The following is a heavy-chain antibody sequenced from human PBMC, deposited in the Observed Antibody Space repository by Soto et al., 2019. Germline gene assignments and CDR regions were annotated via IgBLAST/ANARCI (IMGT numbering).Heavy chain of an antibody. CDR3: ARVPDY. V-gene: IGHV4-30-2*01. Sequence: QLQLQASGSGLVKPSQTLSLTCAVSGGSISSGGYSWSWIRQPPGKGLEWIGYIYNSGSPYYNPSLKTRVTISVDRSKNQFSLKLSAVTAADTAVYCCARVPDYWGQGTLVTVSS. J-gene: IGHJ4*02. CDR2: IYNSGSP. CDR1: GGSISSGGYS.